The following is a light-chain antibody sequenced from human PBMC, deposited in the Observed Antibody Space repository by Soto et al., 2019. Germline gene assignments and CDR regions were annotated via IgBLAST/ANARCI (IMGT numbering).Light chain of an antibody. CDR2: SNT. V-gene: IGLV1-44*01. CDR1: SSNIGKNT. CDR3: AVWDDRLYV. J-gene: IGLJ1*01. Sequence: SVLTQPPSSSGTPGQTVTISCSGSSSNIGKNTVNWCQHLPGTAPKLLIYSNTQRPLGVPVRFSGSKSGTSASLAISGLQSDDEADYYCAVWDDRLYVLGSGTKVTVL.